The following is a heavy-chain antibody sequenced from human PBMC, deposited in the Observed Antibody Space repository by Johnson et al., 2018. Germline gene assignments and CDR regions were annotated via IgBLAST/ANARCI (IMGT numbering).Heavy chain of an antibody. V-gene: IGHV3-23*04. Sequence: EVQLVESGGGLVQPGGSLRLSCGAPGFTFSSSYGMSWVRQAPGKGLEWVSGISGSGGNIYYADSVKGRFTISRDNSRNTRYLQMNSLRAEDTAVYYCATPGGAIWGQGTMVTVSS. D-gene: IGHD3-16*01. CDR3: ATPGGAI. J-gene: IGHJ3*02. CDR1: GFTFSSSYG. CDR2: ISGSGGNI.